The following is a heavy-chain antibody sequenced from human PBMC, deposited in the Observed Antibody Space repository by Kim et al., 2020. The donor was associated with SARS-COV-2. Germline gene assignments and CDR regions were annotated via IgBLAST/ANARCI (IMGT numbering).Heavy chain of an antibody. CDR2: ISYDGSNK. V-gene: IGHV3-30*18. CDR3: AKDRYSSGSYYYYGMDV. D-gene: IGHD6-19*01. Sequence: GGSLRLSCAASGFTFSSYGMHWVRQAPGKGLEWVAVISYDGSNKYYADSVKGRFTISRDNSKNTLYLQMNSLRAEDTAVYYCAKDRYSSGSYYYYGMDVWGQGTTVTVSS. CDR1: GFTFSSYG. J-gene: IGHJ6*02.